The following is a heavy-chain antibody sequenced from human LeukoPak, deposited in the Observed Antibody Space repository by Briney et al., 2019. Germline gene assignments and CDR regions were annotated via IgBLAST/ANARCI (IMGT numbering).Heavy chain of an antibody. V-gene: IGHV7-4-1*02. CDR1: GGTFSSYA. CDR2: INTNTGNP. J-gene: IGHJ4*02. Sequence: ASVKVSCKASGGTFSSYAISWVRQAPGQGLEWMGWINTNTGNPTYAQGFTGRFVFSLDTSVSTAYLQISSLKAEDTAVYYCARVRRGNYGGNVGDYWGQGTLVTVSS. D-gene: IGHD4-23*01. CDR3: ARVRRGNYGGNVGDY.